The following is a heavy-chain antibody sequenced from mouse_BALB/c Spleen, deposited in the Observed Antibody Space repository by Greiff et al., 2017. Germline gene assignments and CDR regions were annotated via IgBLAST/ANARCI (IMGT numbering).Heavy chain of an antibody. J-gene: IGHJ4*01. CDR3: ARDKTTVVPYAMDY. D-gene: IGHD1-1*01. V-gene: IGHV2-9*02. CDR1: GFSLTSYG. CDR2: IWAGGST. Sequence: VHLVESGPGLVAPSQSLSITCTVSGFSLTSYGVHWVRQPPGKGLEWLGVIWAGGSTNYNSALMSRLSISKDNSKSQVFLKMNSLQTDDTAMYYCARDKTTVVPYAMDYWGQGTSVTVSS.